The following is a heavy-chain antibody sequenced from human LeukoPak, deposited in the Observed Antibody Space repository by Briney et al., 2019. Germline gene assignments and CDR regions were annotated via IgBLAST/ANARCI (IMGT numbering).Heavy chain of an antibody. V-gene: IGHV3-33*01. J-gene: IGHJ5*02. CDR3: ARATVTRWFDP. CDR1: GXAFSSFG. CDR2: IWYDGTNK. D-gene: IGHD4-17*01. Sequence: PGGSLRLSCAASGXAFSSFGMHWVRQAPGKGLEWVAVIWYDGTNKYYADSVKGRFTISRDNSKNTLYLQMNSPRAEDTAVYYCARATVTRWFDPWGQGTLVTVSS.